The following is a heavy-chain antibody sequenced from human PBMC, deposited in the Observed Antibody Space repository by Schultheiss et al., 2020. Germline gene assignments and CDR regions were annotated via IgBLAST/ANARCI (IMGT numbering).Heavy chain of an antibody. V-gene: IGHV3-23*01. CDR3: ARRDFTRWYFGY. D-gene: IGHD2-21*01. CDR2: ISGSGAST. CDR1: GFTFSSYA. Sequence: GGSLRLSCAASGFTFSSYAMSWVRQAPGRGLEWVSGISGSGASTYYADSVKGRFTISRDNSKNTLYLQMDSLRAEDSAVYYCARRDFTRWYFGYWGQGAQVTVSS. J-gene: IGHJ4*02.